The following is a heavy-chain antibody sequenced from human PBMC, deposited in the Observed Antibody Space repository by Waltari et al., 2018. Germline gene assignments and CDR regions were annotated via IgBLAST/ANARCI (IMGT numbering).Heavy chain of an antibody. J-gene: IGHJ3*02. V-gene: IGHV1-69*06. CDR1: GGAFNSYV. Sequence: QLQLVQSGAEVRKPGSSVKVSCKASGGAFNSYVINWVGQAPGQGLEWMGGIIPIFGTTNYAQKFQGRVTITADKSTSTAYMELNSLTSEDTAVYYCARWADDFWSGYYGPGAFDIWGQGTMVTVSS. CDR3: ARWADDFWSGYYGPGAFDI. D-gene: IGHD3-3*01. CDR2: IIPIFGTT.